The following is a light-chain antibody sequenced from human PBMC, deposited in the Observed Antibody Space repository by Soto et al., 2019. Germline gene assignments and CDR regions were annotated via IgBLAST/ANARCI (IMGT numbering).Light chain of an antibody. Sequence: QSALTQPPSASGSPGQSVTISCTGTSSDVGGYNYVSWYQQHPGKAPKVIIYEVSKRPSGVPDRFSGSKSGNTASLTVSGLHADDEADYYCSSYAGSNILYVFGSGTKLTVL. CDR3: SSYAGSNILYV. CDR2: EVS. V-gene: IGLV2-8*01. J-gene: IGLJ1*01. CDR1: SSDVGGYNY.